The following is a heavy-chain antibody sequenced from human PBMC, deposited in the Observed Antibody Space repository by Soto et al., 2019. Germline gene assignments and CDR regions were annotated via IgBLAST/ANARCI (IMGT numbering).Heavy chain of an antibody. J-gene: IGHJ4*02. D-gene: IGHD3-22*01. CDR2: IIPIFGTA. Sequence: SVKVSCKASGGTFSSYAISWVRQAPGQGLEWMGGIIPIFGTANYAQKFQGGVTITADESTSTAYMELSSLRSEDTAVYYCAKDQSNSNPLYYFDFWGPGTLVTVSS. V-gene: IGHV1-69*13. CDR1: GGTFSSYA. CDR3: AKDQSNSNPLYYFDF.